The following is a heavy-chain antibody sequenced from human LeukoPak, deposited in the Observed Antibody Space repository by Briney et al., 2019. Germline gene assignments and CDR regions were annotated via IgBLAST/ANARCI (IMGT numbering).Heavy chain of an antibody. CDR2: INHSGST. Sequence: SETLSLTFAVYGGSFSGYYWSWIRQPPGKGLEWIGEINHSGSTNYNTSLKSRVTISVDTSKNQFSLKLSSVTAADTAVYYCARGLRYSFGHHANDYWGQGTLVTVSS. CDR3: ARGLRYSFGHHANDY. CDR1: GGSFSGYY. J-gene: IGHJ4*02. V-gene: IGHV4-34*01. D-gene: IGHD5-18*01.